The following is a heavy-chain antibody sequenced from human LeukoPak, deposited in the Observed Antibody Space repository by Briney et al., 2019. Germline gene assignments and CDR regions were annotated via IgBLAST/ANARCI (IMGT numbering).Heavy chain of an antibody. D-gene: IGHD6-13*01. CDR2: ISSNGGST. CDR3: ARERIAAAGTEYYYYMDV. CDR1: GFTFSSYA. V-gene: IGHV3-64*01. J-gene: IGHJ6*03. Sequence: GGSLRLSCAASGFTFSSYAMHWVRQAPGKGLEYVSAISSNGGSTYYANSVKGRFTISRDNSKNTLYLQMGSLRAEDMAVYYCARERIAAAGTEYYYYMDVWGKGTTVTVSS.